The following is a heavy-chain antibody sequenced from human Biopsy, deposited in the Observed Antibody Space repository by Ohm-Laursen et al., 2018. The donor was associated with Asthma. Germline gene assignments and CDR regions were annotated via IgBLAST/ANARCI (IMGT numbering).Heavy chain of an antibody. CDR3: ASQYGDRDSMVQYYFQH. D-gene: IGHD4-17*01. Sequence: ASVKVSCKASGYTFTSDINWVRQATGQGLEWMGWMNSNSGNTDYAQKFQGRVTMTRDTSISTAYMELSSLRSEDTAVYYCASQYGDRDSMVQYYFQHWGQGTLVTVSS. J-gene: IGHJ1*01. V-gene: IGHV1-8*01. CDR2: MNSNSGNT. CDR1: GYTFTSD.